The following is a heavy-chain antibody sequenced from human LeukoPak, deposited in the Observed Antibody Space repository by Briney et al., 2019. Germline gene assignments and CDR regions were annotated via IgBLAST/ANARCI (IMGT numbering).Heavy chain of an antibody. CDR1: GFTFSSHS. CDR3: ARAGGSTVSHSDY. V-gene: IGHV3-21*01. CDR2: ISSSTSYI. J-gene: IGHJ4*02. Sequence: NPGGSLRLSCAASGFTFSSHSMNWTRQAPGKGLEWVSSISSSTSYIYYADSVKGRFTISKDNAKNSLYLQMNSLRAEDTAVYYCARAGGSTVSHSDYWGQGTLVTVSS. D-gene: IGHD4-17*01.